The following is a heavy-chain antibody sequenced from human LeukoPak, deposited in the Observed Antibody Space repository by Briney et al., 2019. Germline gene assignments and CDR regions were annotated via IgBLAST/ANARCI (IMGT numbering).Heavy chain of an antibody. J-gene: IGHJ6*02. V-gene: IGHV3-11*04. CDR1: GFTFSDYY. CDR3: ARDGVADYYYYYGMDV. D-gene: IGHD2-15*01. CDR2: ISSSGSTI. Sequence: GGSLRLSCAASGFTFSDYYMSWIRQAPGKGLEWVPYISSSGSTIYYADSVKGRFTISRDNAKNSLYLQMNSLRAEDTAVYYCARDGVADYYYYYGMDVWGQGTTVTVSS.